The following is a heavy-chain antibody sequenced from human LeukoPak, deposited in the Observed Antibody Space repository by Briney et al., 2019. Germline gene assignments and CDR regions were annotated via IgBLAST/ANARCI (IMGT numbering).Heavy chain of an antibody. CDR2: IYYSGST. CDR1: GGSISSYY. D-gene: IGHD4-17*01. J-gene: IGHJ4*02. Sequence: PSETLSLTCTVSGGSISSYYWSWIRQPPGKGLEWIGYIYYSGSTNYNPSLKSRVTISVDMSKNQFSLKLSSVTAADTAVYYCARVPYGDYVDYWGQGTLVTVSS. CDR3: ARVPYGDYVDY. V-gene: IGHV4-59*01.